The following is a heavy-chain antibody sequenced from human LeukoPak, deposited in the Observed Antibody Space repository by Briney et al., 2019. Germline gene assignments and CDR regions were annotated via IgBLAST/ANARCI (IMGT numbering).Heavy chain of an antibody. CDR1: GITFSSYG. Sequence: PGGYLRLYCAASGITFSSYGMNWVRQAPGKGLEWVSSISSTGGTTYYADSVKGRFTISRDNSKDTLYLQMSSLRAEDTAIYYCAKNGDRGAFCTGGTCYPYFYYYMDVWGKGTTVTI. CDR3: AKNGDRGAFCTGGTCYPYFYYYMDV. D-gene: IGHD2-15*01. CDR2: ISSTGGTT. J-gene: IGHJ6*03. V-gene: IGHV3-23*01.